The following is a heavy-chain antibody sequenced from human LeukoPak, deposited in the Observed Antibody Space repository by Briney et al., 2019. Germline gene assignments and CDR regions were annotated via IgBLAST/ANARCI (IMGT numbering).Heavy chain of an antibody. D-gene: IGHD4-17*01. CDR3: ARGTITTVTDS. J-gene: IGHJ4*02. CDR2: IYYSGST. CDR1: GGSISNYY. Sequence: PSETLSLTCTVSGGSISNYYWSWIRQPPGKGLEWIGYIYYSGSTNYNPSLKSRVTISVDTSKNQFSLKLNSVTAADTAVYYCARGTITTVTDSWGPGTLVTVSS. V-gene: IGHV4-59*01.